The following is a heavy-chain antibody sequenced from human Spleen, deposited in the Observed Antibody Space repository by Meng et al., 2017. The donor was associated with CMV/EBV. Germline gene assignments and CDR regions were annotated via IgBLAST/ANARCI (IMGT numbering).Heavy chain of an antibody. CDR2: IYYSDNT. V-gene: IGHV4-39*07. D-gene: IGHD1-26*01. Sequence: SETLSLTCTVAGDSIHSNSYYWDWIRQPPGKGLEWIGSIYYSDNTYYRPSLKSRLTISVDTSKNQFSLRLSSVTAADTAVYYCARRRGASYSVPFDYWGQGTLVTVSS. CDR3: ARRRGASYSVPFDY. CDR1: GDSIHSNSYY. J-gene: IGHJ4*02.